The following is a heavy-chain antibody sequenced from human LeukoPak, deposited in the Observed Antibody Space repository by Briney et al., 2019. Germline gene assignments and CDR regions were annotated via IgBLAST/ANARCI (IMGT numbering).Heavy chain of an antibody. CDR1: GGSISSGSYY. Sequence: SETLSLTCTVSGGSISSGSYYWSWIRQPAGKGLEWIGRIYTSGSTNYNPSLKSRITISVDTSKNQFSLKLSSVTAADTAVYYCARDSDYYDSSGYSPHAFDIWGQGTMVTVSS. CDR2: IYTSGST. D-gene: IGHD3-22*01. V-gene: IGHV4-61*02. J-gene: IGHJ3*02. CDR3: ARDSDYYDSSGYSPHAFDI.